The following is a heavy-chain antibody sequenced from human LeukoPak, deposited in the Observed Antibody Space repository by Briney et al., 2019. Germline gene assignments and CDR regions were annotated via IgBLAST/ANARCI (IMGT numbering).Heavy chain of an antibody. J-gene: IGHJ4*02. CDR1: GYSFTSYW. D-gene: IGHD3-22*01. V-gene: IGHV5-51*01. Sequence: GASLKISCKGSGYSFTSYWIGWVRQLPGKGLEWMGIIYPGDSDTRYSPSFQGQVTISADKSISTAYLQWSSLKASDTAMYYCARRLISSGYYFDYWGQGTLVTVSS. CDR2: IYPGDSDT. CDR3: ARRLISSGYYFDY.